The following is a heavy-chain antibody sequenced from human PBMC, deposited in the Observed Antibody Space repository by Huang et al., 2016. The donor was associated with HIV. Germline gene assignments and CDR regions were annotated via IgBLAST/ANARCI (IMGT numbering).Heavy chain of an antibody. V-gene: IGHV4-34*02. CDR2: VNDSGAT. CDR3: ARQWTILEWLLGLDV. CDR1: GGSFTCNY. J-gene: IGHJ6*02. D-gene: IGHD3-3*01. Sequence: QMQLQQRGAGLLKPSETLSLTCGVSGGSFTCNYLTWIRQAPGKGLEWIGEVNDSGATNGNPSRNGRVTISLDKSNRGFSLSLRSVTAADTAVYYCARQWTILEWLLGLDVWGQGTTVIVSS.